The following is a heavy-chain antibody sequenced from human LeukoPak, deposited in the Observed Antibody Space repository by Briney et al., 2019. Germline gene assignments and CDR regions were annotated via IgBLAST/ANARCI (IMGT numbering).Heavy chain of an antibody. D-gene: IGHD6-19*01. CDR2: INHSGST. CDR1: GGSFSGYY. CDR3: ARDLGSGWYPGAFDI. V-gene: IGHV4-34*01. Sequence: SETLSLTCAVYGGSFSGYYWSWIRQPPGKGLEWIGEINHSGSTNYNPSLKSRVTISVDTSKNQFSLKLSSVTAADTAVYYCARDLGSGWYPGAFDIWGQGTMVTVSS. J-gene: IGHJ3*02.